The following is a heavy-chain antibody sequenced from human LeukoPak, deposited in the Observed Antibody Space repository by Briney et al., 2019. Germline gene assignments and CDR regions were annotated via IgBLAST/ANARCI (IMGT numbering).Heavy chain of an antibody. CDR1: GFTFSYHW. J-gene: IGHJ4*02. CDR3: AEEGRSLQTY. CDR2: IDGGGSST. V-gene: IGHV3-74*01. D-gene: IGHD5-24*01. Sequence: PGGSLRLSCGASGFTFSYHWMHWVRQVPGKGLVWVSRIDGGGSSTSYADSVKGRFSISRDNAKSTLYLQMSSLRAEDTAVYYCAEEGRSLQTYWGQGTLVTVSS.